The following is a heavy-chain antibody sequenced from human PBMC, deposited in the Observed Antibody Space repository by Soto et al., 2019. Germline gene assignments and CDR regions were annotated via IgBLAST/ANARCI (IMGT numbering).Heavy chain of an antibody. Sequence: ASVKVSCKASGYTFTSYGISWVRQAPGQGLEWMGWISAYNGNTNYAQKLQGRVTMTTDTSTSTAYMELRSLRSDDTAVYYCARAKYYYDSSGSNWDYFAYWGQGTLVTVSS. D-gene: IGHD3-22*01. CDR1: GYTFTSYG. J-gene: IGHJ4*02. CDR2: ISAYNGNT. CDR3: ARAKYYYDSSGSNWDYFAY. V-gene: IGHV1-18*04.